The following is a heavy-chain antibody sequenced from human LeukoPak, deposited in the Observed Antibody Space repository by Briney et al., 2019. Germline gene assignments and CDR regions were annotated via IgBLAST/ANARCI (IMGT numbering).Heavy chain of an antibody. CDR3: ARTRYCSSTSCHDYGMDV. J-gene: IGHJ6*02. V-gene: IGHV1-18*01. D-gene: IGHD2-2*01. CDR1: GYTFTSYG. Sequence: ASVKVSCKASGYTFTSYGISWVRQAPGQGLEWMGWISAYNGNTNYAQKLQGRVTMTTDTSTSTAYMELRSLRSDDTAVYYCARTRYCSSTSCHDYGMDVWGQGTTVTVSS. CDR2: ISAYNGNT.